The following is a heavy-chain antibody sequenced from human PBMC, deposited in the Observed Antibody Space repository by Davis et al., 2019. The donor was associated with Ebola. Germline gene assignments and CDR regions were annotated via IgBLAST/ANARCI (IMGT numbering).Heavy chain of an antibody. CDR3: ARVPSTFGGVIHRLNY. J-gene: IGHJ4*02. CDR1: GGSFSGYY. V-gene: IGHV4-34*01. CDR2: INHSGST. Sequence: SETLSLTCAVYGGSFSGYYWSWIRQPPGKGLEWIGEINHSGSTNYNPSLNSRVTISVDTSKNQFSLTLSPVTAADTAVYYCARVPSTFGGVIHRLNYWGQGTLVTVSS. D-gene: IGHD3-16*02.